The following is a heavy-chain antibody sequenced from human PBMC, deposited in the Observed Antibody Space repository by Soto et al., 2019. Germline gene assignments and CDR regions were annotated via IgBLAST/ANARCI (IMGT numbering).Heavy chain of an antibody. J-gene: IGHJ4*02. CDR1: GGSISSGGYY. CDR2: IYYSGST. CDR3: ARSHDSSGYYVY. V-gene: IGHV4-31*03. D-gene: IGHD3-22*01. Sequence: QVQLQGSGPGLVKPSQTLSLTCTVSGGSISSGGYYWSWIRQHPGKGLEWIGYIYYSGSTYYNPSLKSRVTISVDTSKNQFSLKLSSVTAADTAVYYCARSHDSSGYYVYWGQGTLVTVSS.